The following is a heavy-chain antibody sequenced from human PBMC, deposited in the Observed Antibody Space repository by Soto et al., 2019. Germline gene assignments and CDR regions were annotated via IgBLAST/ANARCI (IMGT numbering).Heavy chain of an antibody. CDR1: GFTFSNAW. Sequence: GGSLRLSCAASGFTFSNAWMSWVRQAPGKGLEWVGRIKSKTDGGTTDYAAPVKGRFTISRDDSKNTLYLQMNSLKTEDTAVYYCTTDPSIVVVVAATEAGRGCDDYWGQGTLVTVSS. V-gene: IGHV3-15*01. J-gene: IGHJ4*02. CDR2: IKSKTDGGTT. CDR3: TTDPSIVVVVAATEAGRGCDDY. D-gene: IGHD2-15*01.